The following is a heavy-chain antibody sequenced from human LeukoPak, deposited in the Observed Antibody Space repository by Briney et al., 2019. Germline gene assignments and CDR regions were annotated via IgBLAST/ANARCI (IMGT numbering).Heavy chain of an antibody. Sequence: PGGSLRLSCAASGFTFSSYAMSWVRQAPGKGLEWVSGISGSGGSTYYADSVEGRFTISRDNAKNTLYLQMNSLRAEDAAVYYCARDPAYYYGSGSYIDHWGQGTLVTVSS. CDR2: ISGSGGST. V-gene: IGHV3-23*01. D-gene: IGHD3-10*01. J-gene: IGHJ4*02. CDR3: ARDPAYYYGSGSYIDH. CDR1: GFTFSSYA.